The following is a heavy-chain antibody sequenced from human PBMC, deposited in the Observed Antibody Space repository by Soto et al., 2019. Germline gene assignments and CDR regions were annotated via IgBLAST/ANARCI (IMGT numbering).Heavy chain of an antibody. J-gene: IGHJ4*02. CDR3: GRVVVAATAHFDY. V-gene: IGHV4-31*03. D-gene: IGHD2-15*01. CDR1: GGSISSGGYY. CDR2: IYYSGST. Sequence: QVQLQESGPGLVKPSQTLSLTCTVSGGSISSGGYYWSWIRQHPGKGLEWIGYIYYSGSTYYNPSLKSRVTISVDTSKNQFSLKLSSVTAADTAVYDCGRVVVAATAHFDYWGQGTLVTVSS.